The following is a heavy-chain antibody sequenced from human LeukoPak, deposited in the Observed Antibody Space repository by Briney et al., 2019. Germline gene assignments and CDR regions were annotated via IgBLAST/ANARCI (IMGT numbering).Heavy chain of an antibody. CDR3: ARGFYEFEDSGYF. Sequence: GGSLRLSCAASGFIVSSNYMNWVRQGPGKGLEWVSVIYRGGNTFYTDSVRGRFTISRDNSKNILYLQVNSLRPEDTAVYYCARGFYEFEDSGYFWGQGTLVTVSS. D-gene: IGHD2/OR15-2a*01. CDR1: GFIVSSNY. V-gene: IGHV3-66*02. J-gene: IGHJ4*02. CDR2: IYRGGNT.